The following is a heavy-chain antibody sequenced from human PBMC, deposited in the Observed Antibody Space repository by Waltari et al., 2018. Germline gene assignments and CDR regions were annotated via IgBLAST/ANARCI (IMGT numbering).Heavy chain of an antibody. D-gene: IGHD3-9*01. J-gene: IGHJ4*02. CDR3: ARATGTLDF. CDR1: GFIFSSYE. V-gene: IGHV3-48*03. Sequence: EVQLVESGGGLVQPGGSLRLSCAVSGFIFSSYEMNWVRQAPGKGLEWISYISSSENTIYYADSVKGRFAISRDNAKNSLYLQMNSLRAEDTAVYYCARATGTLDFWGQGTLVTVSS. CDR2: ISSSENTI.